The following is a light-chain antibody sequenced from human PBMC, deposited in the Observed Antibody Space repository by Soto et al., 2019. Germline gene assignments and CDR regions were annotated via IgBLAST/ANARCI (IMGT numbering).Light chain of an antibody. CDR3: SSYAGSNNAV. CDR1: SSDVGGYKY. CDR2: EVN. J-gene: IGLJ1*01. V-gene: IGLV2-14*03. Sequence: QSVLTQPASVSGSPGQSITISCTGTSSDVGGYKYVSWFQQYPGKVPKLIIYEVNDRPSGVSNRFSASKSGNTASLTISGLQAEDEADYYCSSYAGSNNAVFGTGTKVTVL.